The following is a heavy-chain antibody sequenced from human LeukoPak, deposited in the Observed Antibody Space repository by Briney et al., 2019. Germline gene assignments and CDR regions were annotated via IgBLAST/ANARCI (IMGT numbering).Heavy chain of an antibody. D-gene: IGHD2-21*01. V-gene: IGHV3-23*01. J-gene: IGHJ6*03. CDR1: EFTFSRFA. CDR3: AKHLGSHSFLFYYMDV. Sequence: WGSLSLTCEASEFTFSRFAMSWIRQPPGTGLEWVSTLSGSGGATYYADSVKGRFTTSRDNSKDTLYLQMDNLRADDTAVYYCAKHLGSHSFLFYYMDVWGKGPSVIVSS. CDR2: LSGSGGAT.